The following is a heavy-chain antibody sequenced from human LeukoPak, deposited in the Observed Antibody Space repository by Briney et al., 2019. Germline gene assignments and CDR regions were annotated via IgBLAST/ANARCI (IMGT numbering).Heavy chain of an antibody. V-gene: IGHV4-34*01. CDR1: GGSFSGYY. CDR3: ARVSPYYYDSSGYSTFDY. D-gene: IGHD3-22*01. CDR2: INHSGST. J-gene: IGHJ4*02. Sequence: SETLSLTCAVYGGSFSGYYWSWIRLPPGKGLEWIGEINHSGSTNYNPSLKSRVTISVDTSKNQFSLKLSSVTAADTAVYYCARVSPYYYDSSGYSTFDYWGQGTLVTVSS.